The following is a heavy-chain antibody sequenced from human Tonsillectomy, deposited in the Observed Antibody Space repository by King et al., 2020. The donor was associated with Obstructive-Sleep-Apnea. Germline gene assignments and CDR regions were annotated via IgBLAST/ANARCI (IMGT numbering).Heavy chain of an antibody. CDR3: AKGCSRTSCYSYYGMDV. CDR2: IWYDGSNK. V-gene: IGHV3-33*06. CDR1: GFTFSIYG. Sequence: VQLVESGGGVVQPGRSLRLSCAASGFTFSIYGMHWVRQAPGKGLEWVAVIWYDGSNKYYADSVKGRFTISRDNSKNTLYLQMTSRRAEDTAVYYCAKGCSRTSCYSYYGMDVWGQGSTVTVSS. D-gene: IGHD2-2*01. J-gene: IGHJ6*02.